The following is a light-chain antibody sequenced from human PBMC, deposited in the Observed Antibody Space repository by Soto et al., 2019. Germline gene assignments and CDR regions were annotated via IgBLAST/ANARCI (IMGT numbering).Light chain of an antibody. J-gene: IGKJ4*01. CDR3: LQSHSAPLT. CDR1: QSISSY. Sequence: DIQMTQSPSSLSASVGDRVTITCRANQSISSYLNWYQQKLGNVPRLLIHSASSLQSAVPSRFSGSGSGTDFTLTITSLQPEDFATYYCLQSHSAPLTFGGGTKVDIK. V-gene: IGKV1-39*01. CDR2: SAS.